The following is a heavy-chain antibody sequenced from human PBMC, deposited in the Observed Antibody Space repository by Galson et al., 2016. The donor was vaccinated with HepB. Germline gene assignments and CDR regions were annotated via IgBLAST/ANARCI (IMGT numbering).Heavy chain of an antibody. J-gene: IGHJ5*02. V-gene: IGHV4-31*03. CDR3: ATSWYYDSWSGHSHEGWFDP. D-gene: IGHD3-3*01. CDR2: ISHSGSA. CDR1: AVSIRNSGRY. Sequence: TLSLTCSVSAVSIRNSGRYWTWVRQHPGQGLEWIGYISHSGSAYYNLSLRSRLTISVDTSKNQFSLKLTSVTAAETAMYYCATSWYYDSWSGHSHEGWFDPWGQGTLVTVSS.